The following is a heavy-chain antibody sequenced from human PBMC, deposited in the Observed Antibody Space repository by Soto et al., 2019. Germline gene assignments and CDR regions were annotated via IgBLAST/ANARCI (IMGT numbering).Heavy chain of an antibody. D-gene: IGHD3-9*01. J-gene: IGHJ6*02. Sequence: GGSLRLSCAASGFTFSSYAMHWVRQAPGKGLEWVAVISYDGSNKYYADSVKGRFTISRDNSKNTLYLQMNSLRAEDTAVYYCARDSELRYFDWAHYYYYYGMDVWGQGTTVTVSS. CDR1: GFTFSSYA. CDR3: ARDSELRYFDWAHYYYYYGMDV. CDR2: ISYDGSNK. V-gene: IGHV3-30-3*01.